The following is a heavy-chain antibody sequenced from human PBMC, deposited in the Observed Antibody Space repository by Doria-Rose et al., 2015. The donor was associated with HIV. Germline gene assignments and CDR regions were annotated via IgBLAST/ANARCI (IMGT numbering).Heavy chain of an antibody. V-gene: IGHV3-21*01. D-gene: IGHD3-10*01. J-gene: IGHJ4*02. CDR2: ISGTSAYI. Sequence: VQLVQSGGGLVRPGGSLRLSCATSGFTFSSRRINWVRQAPGKGLEWVSSISGTSAYINYADSVRGRFTISRDNARNSLYLQMDSLRAEDTAIYYCATGVTLDYWGQGTLVTVSS. CDR1: GFTFSSRR. CDR3: ATGVTLDY.